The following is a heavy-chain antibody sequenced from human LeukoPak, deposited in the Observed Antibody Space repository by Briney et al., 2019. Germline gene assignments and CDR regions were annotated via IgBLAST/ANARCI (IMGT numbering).Heavy chain of an antibody. D-gene: IGHD2-15*01. CDR1: GGSISSSGYY. CDR3: ARPPVVDGAALDI. J-gene: IGHJ3*02. Sequence: PSETLSLTCTVSGGSISSSGYYWGWIRQPPGKGLEWIGSIYYSGSTYYNPSLKSRVTISVDTSKNQFSLKLSAVTAADTAVYYCARPPVVDGAALDIWDQGTMVTVSS. V-gene: IGHV4-39*01. CDR2: IYYSGST.